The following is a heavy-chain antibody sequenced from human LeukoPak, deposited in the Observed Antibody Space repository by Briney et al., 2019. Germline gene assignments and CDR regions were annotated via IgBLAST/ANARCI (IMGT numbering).Heavy chain of an antibody. J-gene: IGHJ4*02. CDR2: ISFDGSNR. V-gene: IGHV3-30*03. CDR3: VKSYGAHYLFEY. D-gene: IGHD4-17*01. Sequence: QTGGSLRLSCAASGFTFSSFGMHWVRQAPGKGLEWVALISFDGSNRYYAASVRGRFSISRDISKNTLFLQMDDLTFEDTAMYYCVKSYGAHYLFEYWGQGALVTVSS. CDR1: GFTFSSFG.